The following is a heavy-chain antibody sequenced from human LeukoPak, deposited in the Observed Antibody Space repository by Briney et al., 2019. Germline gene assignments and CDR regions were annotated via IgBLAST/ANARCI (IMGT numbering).Heavy chain of an antibody. CDR2: ISAYNGNT. V-gene: IGHV1-18*01. Sequence: GASVKVSCKASGYTFTSYGISWVRQAPGQGLEWMGWISAYNGNTNYAQKLQGRVTMTTDTSTSTAYMELRSLRSDDTAVYYCARDNGDYYYDFWSGHQNWFDPWGQGTLVTVSS. D-gene: IGHD3-3*01. CDR1: GYTFTSYG. CDR3: ARDNGDYYYDFWSGHQNWFDP. J-gene: IGHJ5*02.